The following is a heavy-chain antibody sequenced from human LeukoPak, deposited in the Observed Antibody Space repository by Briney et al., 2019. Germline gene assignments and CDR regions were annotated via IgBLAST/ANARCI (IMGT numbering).Heavy chain of an antibody. V-gene: IGHV1-2*02. CDR3: ARDFVDTAMVTLVDTAMVRVEAFDI. J-gene: IGHJ3*02. D-gene: IGHD5-18*01. Sequence: GASVKVSCKASGYTFTGYYMHWVRQAPGQGLEWMGWINPNSGGTNYAQKFQGRVTMTRDTSISTAYMELSRLRSDDTAVYYCARDFVDTAMVTLVDTAMVRVEAFDIWGQGTMVTVSS. CDR2: INPNSGGT. CDR1: GYTFTGYY.